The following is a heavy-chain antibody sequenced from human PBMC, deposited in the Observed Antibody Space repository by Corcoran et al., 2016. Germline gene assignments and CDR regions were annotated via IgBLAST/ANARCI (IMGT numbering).Heavy chain of an antibody. D-gene: IGHD2-2*01. Sequence: QVQLQQWGAGLLKPSETLSLTCAVYGGSFSGYYWSWIRQPPGKGLEWIGEINHSGSTNYNPSLKSRVTISVDTSKNQFSLKLSSVTAADTAVYYCARARRDCSSTSCRDAFDIWGQGTMVTVSS. CDR2: INHSGST. CDR1: GGSFSGYY. J-gene: IGHJ3*02. V-gene: IGHV4-34*01. CDR3: ARARRDCSSTSCRDAFDI.